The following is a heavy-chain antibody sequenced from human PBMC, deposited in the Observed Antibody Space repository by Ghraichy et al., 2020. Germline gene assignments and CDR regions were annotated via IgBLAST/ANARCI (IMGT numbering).Heavy chain of an antibody. V-gene: IGHV3-33*01. Sequence: GGSLRLSCAASGFTFSSYGMHWVRQAPGKGLEWVAVIWYDGSNKYYADSVKGRFTISRDNSKNTLYLQMNSLRAEDTAVYYCASHPNDCSGGSCYSGSYWGQGTLVTVSS. D-gene: IGHD2-15*01. J-gene: IGHJ4*02. CDR2: IWYDGSNK. CDR3: ASHPNDCSGGSCYSGSY. CDR1: GFTFSSYG.